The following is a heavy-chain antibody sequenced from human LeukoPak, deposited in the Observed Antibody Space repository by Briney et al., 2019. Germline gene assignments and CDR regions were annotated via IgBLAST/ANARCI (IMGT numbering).Heavy chain of an antibody. Sequence: GGSLRLSCAASGFTFSNYDISWVRQAPGKGLEWVSAISSSGGSTYYADTVKGRFTLSRDNSKNMVYLQMSSLRGEDTALYYGAKDQSSGTYVDNWGQGTLVTVSS. V-gene: IGHV3-23*01. J-gene: IGHJ4*02. D-gene: IGHD1-26*01. CDR3: AKDQSSGTYVDN. CDR1: GFTFSNYD. CDR2: ISSSGGST.